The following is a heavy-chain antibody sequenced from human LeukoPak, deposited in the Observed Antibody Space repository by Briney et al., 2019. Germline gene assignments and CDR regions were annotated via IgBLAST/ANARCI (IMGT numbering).Heavy chain of an antibody. V-gene: IGHV2-5*02. J-gene: IGHJ4*02. CDR2: IYWDDDN. CDR3: AHLRDSSSLVDFDY. Sequence: SGPTLVKPTQTLTLTCTLSGFSLSTSGVGLGWIRQPPGKALEWLALIYWDDDNRYSPSLKSRLTITKDTSKNQVVLTMTNMDPVDTATYYCAHLRDSSSLVDFDYWGQGTLVTVSS. CDR1: GFSLSTSGVG. D-gene: IGHD6-13*01.